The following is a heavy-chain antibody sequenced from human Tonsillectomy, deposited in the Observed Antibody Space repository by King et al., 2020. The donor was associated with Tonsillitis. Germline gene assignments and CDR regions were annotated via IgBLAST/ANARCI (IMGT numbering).Heavy chain of an antibody. CDR2: ISYDGSNK. J-gene: IGHJ6*02. CDR1: GFTFSSYG. Sequence: VQLVESGGGVVQPGRSLRLSCAASGFTFSSYGMYWVRQAPGKGLEWVALISYDGSNKYYADSVKGRFTISRDNSKNTLYLQMNTLRAEDTAVYYCANDMGYGLDVWGQGTTVTVSS. D-gene: IGHD3-10*01. V-gene: IGHV3-30*18. CDR3: ANDMGYGLDV.